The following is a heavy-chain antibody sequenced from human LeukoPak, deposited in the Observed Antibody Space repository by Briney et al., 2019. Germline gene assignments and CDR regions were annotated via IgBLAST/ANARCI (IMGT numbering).Heavy chain of an antibody. Sequence: SETLSLTCTVSGGSISSSYYWGWIRQPPGKGLAWIGSIYYSGSTYYNPSLKSRVTISVDTSKNQFSLKLSSVTAADTAVYFCARDLFYDILTGYYNDGFDYWGQGTLVTVSS. J-gene: IGHJ4*02. CDR2: IYYSGST. CDR3: ARDLFYDILTGYYNDGFDY. V-gene: IGHV4-39*07. CDR1: GGSISSSYY. D-gene: IGHD3-9*01.